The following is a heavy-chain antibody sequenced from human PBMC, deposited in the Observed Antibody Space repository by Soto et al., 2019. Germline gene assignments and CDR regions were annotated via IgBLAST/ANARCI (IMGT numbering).Heavy chain of an antibody. J-gene: IGHJ3*02. V-gene: IGHV3-30*18. Sequence: QVQLVESGGGVVQPGRSLRLSCAASGFTFSSYGMHWVRQAPGKGLEWVAVISYDGSNKYYADSVKGRFTISRDNSKNTLYLQMNSLRAEDTAVYYCAKEGYSRLKDAFDIWGQGTMVTVSS. D-gene: IGHD6-13*01. CDR2: ISYDGSNK. CDR1: GFTFSSYG. CDR3: AKEGYSRLKDAFDI.